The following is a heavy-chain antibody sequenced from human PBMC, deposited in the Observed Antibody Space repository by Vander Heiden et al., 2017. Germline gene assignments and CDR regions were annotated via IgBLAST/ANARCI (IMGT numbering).Heavy chain of an antibody. D-gene: IGHD3-22*01. V-gene: IGHV3-33*01. J-gene: IGHJ4*02. Sequence: QVQLVESGGGVVQPGRSLRLSCAASGFTFSNYVMHWVRQAPGKGLEWVAVIWYDASKKNEADSVKGRFTISRDNAKNTVYLQMNRLRAEDTAVYYCTRGVGWLPFDYWGQGTLVTVSS. CDR2: IWYDASKK. CDR1: GFTFSNYV. CDR3: TRGVGWLPFDY.